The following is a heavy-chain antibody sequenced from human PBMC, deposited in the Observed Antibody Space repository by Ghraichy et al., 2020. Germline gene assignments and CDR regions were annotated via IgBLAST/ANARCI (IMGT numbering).Heavy chain of an antibody. CDR2: INHSGST. V-gene: IGHV4-34*01. D-gene: IGHD3-22*01. CDR1: GGSFSGYY. J-gene: IGHJ4*02. Sequence: SETLSLTCAVYGGSFSGYYWSWIRQPPGKGLEWIGEINHSGSTNYNPSLKSRVTISVDTSKNQFSLKLSSVTAADTAVYYCARGRRVGETINHYYDSSGRPTDDCSVIDYWGQGTLVTVSS. CDR3: ARGRRVGETINHYYDSSGRPTDDCSVIDY.